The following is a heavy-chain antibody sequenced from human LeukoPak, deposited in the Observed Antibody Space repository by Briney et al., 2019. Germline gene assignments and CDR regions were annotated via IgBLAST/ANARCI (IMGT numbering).Heavy chain of an antibody. CDR2: IYYSGST. D-gene: IGHD3-10*01. CDR1: GGSISSSSYY. J-gene: IGHJ3*02. V-gene: IGHV4-39*07. Sequence: SETLSLTCTVSGGSISSSSYYWGWIRQPPGKGLEWIGSIYYSGSTYYNPSLKSRVTISVDTSKNQFSLKLSSVTAADTAVYYCARRPLLVQAGSQGAFDIWGQGTMVTVSS. CDR3: ARRPLLVQAGSQGAFDI.